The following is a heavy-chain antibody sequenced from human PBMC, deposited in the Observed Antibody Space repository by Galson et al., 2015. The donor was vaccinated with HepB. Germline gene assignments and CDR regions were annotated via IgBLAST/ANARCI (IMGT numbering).Heavy chain of an antibody. J-gene: IGHJ4*02. CDR3: ARAPGISCGELLQPLNY. Sequence: SVKVSCKASGYTFTTYSMHWVRQAPGQRPEWMGWINPDHGNTKYSQTFQDRLTITRDTSASTAYMELSSLRSEDTALYYCARAPGISCGELLQPLNYWGQGTLVTVSS. CDR1: GYTFTTYS. D-gene: IGHD3-10*01. CDR2: INPDHGNT. V-gene: IGHV1-3*01.